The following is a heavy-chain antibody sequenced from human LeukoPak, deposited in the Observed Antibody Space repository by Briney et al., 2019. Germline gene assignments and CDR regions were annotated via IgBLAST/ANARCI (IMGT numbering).Heavy chain of an antibody. J-gene: IGHJ4*02. CDR2: IYYTGST. D-gene: IGHD1-26*01. Sequence: KPSETLSLTCTVSGGSISTYYWSWIRQPPGKGLEWIGYIYYTGSTNYNPSLKSRVTISVDTSKNQFSLKLSSVTAADTAVYYCARHDSGSYPPDYWGQGTLVTVSS. CDR3: ARHDSGSYPPDY. V-gene: IGHV4-59*08. CDR1: GGSISTYY.